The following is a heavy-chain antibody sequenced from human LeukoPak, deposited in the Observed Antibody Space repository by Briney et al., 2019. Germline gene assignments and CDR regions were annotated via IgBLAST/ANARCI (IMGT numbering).Heavy chain of an antibody. V-gene: IGHV4-59*12. J-gene: IGHJ3*02. Sequence: KPSETLSLTCTVSGGSISSYYWSWIRQPPGKGLEWIGYIYYSGSTNYNPSLKSRVTISVDTSKNQFSLKLSSVTAADTAVYYCARVDRRYTRLLRAFDIWGQGTMVTVFS. CDR1: GGSISSYY. CDR2: IYYSGST. D-gene: IGHD2/OR15-2a*01. CDR3: ARVDRRYTRLLRAFDI.